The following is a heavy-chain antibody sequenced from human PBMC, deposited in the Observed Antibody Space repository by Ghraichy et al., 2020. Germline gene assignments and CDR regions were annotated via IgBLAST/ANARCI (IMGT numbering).Heavy chain of an antibody. D-gene: IGHD2-15*01. J-gene: IGHJ6*03. CDR3: ARAPVGANIVVVVAATQRKRYYMDV. CDR1: GGSFSGYY. CDR2: INHSGST. V-gene: IGHV4-34*01. Sequence: SETLSLTCAVYGGSFSGYYWSWIRQPPGKGLEWIGEINHSGSTNYNPSLKSRVTISVDTSKNQFSLKLSSVTAADTAVYYCARAPVGANIVVVVAATQRKRYYMDVWGKGTTVTVSS.